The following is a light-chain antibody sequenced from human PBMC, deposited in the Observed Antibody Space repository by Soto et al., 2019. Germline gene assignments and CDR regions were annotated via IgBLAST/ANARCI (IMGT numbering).Light chain of an antibody. CDR3: HQYGTSPTWT. V-gene: IGKV3-20*01. CDR2: VPS. Sequence: EVVLTQSPGTLSLSPGERVTLSCRASQSVKSNYLAWYQQKPGQPPRLLIYVPSRRATGIPDRFSGSGSGTDFTLTISRLGPEDFAVYYCHQYGTSPTWTFGQGTKVDIK. J-gene: IGKJ1*01. CDR1: QSVKSNY.